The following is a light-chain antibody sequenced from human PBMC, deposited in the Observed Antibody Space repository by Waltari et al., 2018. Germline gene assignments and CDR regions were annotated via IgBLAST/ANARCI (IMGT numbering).Light chain of an antibody. V-gene: IGKV1-39*01. CDR3: QQSYSTPIT. CDR2: AAS. CDR1: QSISSY. Sequence: DIQMTQSPSSLSASVGDRVTITCRASQSISSYLNWDQQKPGKAPKLLIYAASSLQSGDPSRCSGSGSGTDFTLTISSLQPEDFATYYCQQSYSTPITFGQGTRLEIK. J-gene: IGKJ5*01.